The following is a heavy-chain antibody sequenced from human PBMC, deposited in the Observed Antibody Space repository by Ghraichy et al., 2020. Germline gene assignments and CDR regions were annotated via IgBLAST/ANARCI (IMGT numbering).Heavy chain of an antibody. CDR2: IIPIFGTA. D-gene: IGHD6-13*01. CDR3: ARDDGSSKGFTATSAFDI. J-gene: IGHJ3*02. Sequence: SVKVSCKASGGTFSSYAISWVRQAPGQGLEWMGGIIPIFGTANYAQKFQGRVTITADESTSTAYMELSSLRSEDTAVYYCARDDGSSKGFTATSAFDIWGQGTMVTVSS. V-gene: IGHV1-69*13. CDR1: GGTFSSYA.